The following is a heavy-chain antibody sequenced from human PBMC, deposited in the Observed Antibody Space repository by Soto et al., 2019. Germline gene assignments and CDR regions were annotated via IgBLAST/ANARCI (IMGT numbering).Heavy chain of an antibody. J-gene: IGHJ3*02. V-gene: IGHV3-9*01. CDR1: GFTFDDYA. CDR2: ISWNSGRI. Sequence: EVQLVESGGGLVQPGRSLRLSCAASGFTFDDYAMHWVRQAPGKGLEWVSGISWNSGRIGYADSVKGRFTISRDNAKNSLYLQMNSLSAEDTALYSCAKSTPEDAFLEWLLFGAFYIWGQGTMVTVSS. D-gene: IGHD3-3*01. CDR3: AKSTPEDAFLEWLLFGAFYI.